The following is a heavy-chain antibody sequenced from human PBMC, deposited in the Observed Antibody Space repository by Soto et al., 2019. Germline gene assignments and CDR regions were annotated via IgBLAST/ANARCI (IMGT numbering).Heavy chain of an antibody. Sequence: SVKVSCKASGGTFSSYAISWVRQAPGQGLEWMGGIIPIFGTANYAQKFQGRVTITADESTSTAYMELSSLRSEDTAVYYCARTVGYYYGMDVWGQGTTVTVSS. CDR1: GGTFSSYA. D-gene: IGHD4-17*01. CDR2: IIPIFGTA. J-gene: IGHJ6*02. V-gene: IGHV1-69*13. CDR3: ARTVGYYYGMDV.